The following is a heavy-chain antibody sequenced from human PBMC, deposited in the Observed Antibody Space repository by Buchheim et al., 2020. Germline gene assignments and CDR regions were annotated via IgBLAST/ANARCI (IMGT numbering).Heavy chain of an antibody. J-gene: IGHJ6*02. V-gene: IGHV3-7*01. CDR1: GFRFSVYW. D-gene: IGHD2-15*01. Sequence: DVQLVESGGGLVQPGGSLRLSCAASGFRFSVYWMTWVRQAPGKGLEWVANINKDGSEKNYVDSVKGRFSISRDNAENALYLQMNSLRAEDTAIYYCATYRLGFCSGDACHEMDVWGQGT. CDR3: ATYRLGFCSGDACHEMDV. CDR2: INKDGSEK.